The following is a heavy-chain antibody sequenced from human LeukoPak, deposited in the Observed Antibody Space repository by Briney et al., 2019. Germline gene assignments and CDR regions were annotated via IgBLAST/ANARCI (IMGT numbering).Heavy chain of an antibody. J-gene: IGHJ4*02. Sequence: GASLRLSCAASGFTFSSYAMSWVRQAPGKGLEWVSAISGSGGSTYYADSVKGRFTISRDNSKYTLYLQMNSLRAEDTAVYYCARGAPSGSYYSFDYWGQGTLVTVSS. CDR3: ARGAPSGSYYSFDY. CDR1: GFTFSSYA. V-gene: IGHV3-23*01. CDR2: ISGSGGST. D-gene: IGHD1-26*01.